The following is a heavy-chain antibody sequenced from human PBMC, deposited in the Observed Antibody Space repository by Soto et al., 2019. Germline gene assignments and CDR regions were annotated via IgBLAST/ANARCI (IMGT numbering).Heavy chain of an antibody. J-gene: IGHJ6*02. V-gene: IGHV5-51*01. CDR1: GYSFTSYW. CDR3: ARQAYDFWSGLSFYYYYYGMDV. CDR2: IYPGDSDT. Sequence: PGESLKIACNGSGYSFTSYWIGWVRQMPGKGLEWMGIIYPGDSDTRYSPSFQGQVTISADKSISTAYLQWSSLKASDTAMYYCARQAYDFWSGLSFYYYYYGMDVWGQGTTVTVSS. D-gene: IGHD3-3*01.